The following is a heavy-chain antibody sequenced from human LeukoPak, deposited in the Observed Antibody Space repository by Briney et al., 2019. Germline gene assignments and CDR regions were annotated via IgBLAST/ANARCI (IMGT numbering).Heavy chain of an antibody. CDR3: ARGFQFCDF. Sequence: ASVKVTCKASGYIFTDYYMHWVRQAPGQGLEWMGWINPNSGGTNYAQKFQGRVTMTRGTSISTAYMDLSRLTSDDTAVYYCARGFQFCDFWGQGTLVTVSS. D-gene: IGHD3-3*01. V-gene: IGHV1-2*02. CDR1: GYIFTDYY. CDR2: INPNSGGT. J-gene: IGHJ4*02.